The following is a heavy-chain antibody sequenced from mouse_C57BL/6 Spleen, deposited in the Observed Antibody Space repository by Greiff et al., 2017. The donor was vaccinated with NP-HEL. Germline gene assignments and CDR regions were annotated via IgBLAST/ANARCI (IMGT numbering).Heavy chain of an antibody. CDR3: AVYYDYDGWYFDV. D-gene: IGHD2-4*01. CDR2: INYDGSST. Sequence: EVQLVESEGGLVQPGSSMKLSCTASGFTFSDYYMAWVRQVPEKGLEWVANINYDGSSTYYLDSLKSRFIISRDNAKNILYLQMSSLKSEDTATYYCAVYYDYDGWYFDVWGTGTTVTVSS. J-gene: IGHJ1*03. V-gene: IGHV5-16*01. CDR1: GFTFSDYY.